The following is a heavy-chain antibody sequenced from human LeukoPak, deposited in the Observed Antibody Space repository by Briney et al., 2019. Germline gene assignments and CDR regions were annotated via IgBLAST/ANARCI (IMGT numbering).Heavy chain of an antibody. CDR1: GYTFTSYY. Sequence: GGSLRLSCAASGYTFTSYYMHWVRQAPGQGLEWMGWINPNSGGTNYAQKFQGRVTMTRDTSISTAYMELSRLRSDDTAVYYCARDSSYGSGRRDLDYWGQGTLVTVSS. V-gene: IGHV1-2*02. D-gene: IGHD3-10*01. CDR2: INPNSGGT. J-gene: IGHJ4*02. CDR3: ARDSSYGSGRRDLDY.